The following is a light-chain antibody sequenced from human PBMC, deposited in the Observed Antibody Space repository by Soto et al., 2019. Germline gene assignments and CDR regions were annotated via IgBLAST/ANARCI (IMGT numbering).Light chain of an antibody. J-gene: IGKJ5*01. CDR1: QTVLSNSTNKTY. CDR2: WAS. Sequence: DTLMTQSPDSLAVPLAESATINSKSSQTVLSNSTNKTYLGWFQQKPGQPPPLLIYWASTRESGVPDRFGGTWSATDFTPTISLLQAEYVAIYYCQQYYTDPTFGRGTRLEIK. CDR3: QQYYTDPT. V-gene: IGKV4-1*01.